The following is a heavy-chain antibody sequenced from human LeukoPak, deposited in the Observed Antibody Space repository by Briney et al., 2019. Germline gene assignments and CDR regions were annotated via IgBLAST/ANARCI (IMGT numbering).Heavy chain of an antibody. CDR1: GYSFTSYW. V-gene: IGHV5-51*01. D-gene: IGHD6-6*01. J-gene: IGHJ6*03. Sequence: GESLKISCKGSGYSFTSYWIGWVRQMPGKGLEWMGIIYPGDSDTRYSPSFQGQVTISADKSISTAYLQWSSLKASDTAIYYCARRGSSSSNYYYYYMDVWGKGTTVTVSS. CDR2: IYPGDSDT. CDR3: ARRGSSSSNYYYYYMDV.